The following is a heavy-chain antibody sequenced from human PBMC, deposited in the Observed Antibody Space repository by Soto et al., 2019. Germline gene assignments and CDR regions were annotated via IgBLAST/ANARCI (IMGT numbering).Heavy chain of an antibody. D-gene: IGHD6-6*01. Sequence: QVQLVQSGGEVKKPGASVEVSCRTSGYMFTTYGMSWVRQAPGQGLEWMAWISAYNGNKKYAQKFQGRVTMTTDTSTNTVSMELRNLTSDDTGTYFCARTGGGMAARPLEYWGQGTLVTVSS. CDR1: GYMFTTYG. CDR3: ARTGGGMAARPLEY. V-gene: IGHV1-18*04. CDR2: ISAYNGNK. J-gene: IGHJ4*02.